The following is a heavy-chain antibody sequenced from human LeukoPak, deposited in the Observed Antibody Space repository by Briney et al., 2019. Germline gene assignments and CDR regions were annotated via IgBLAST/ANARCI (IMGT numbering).Heavy chain of an antibody. V-gene: IGHV4-39*01. CDR1: GGSISSSSYY. CDR3: ARLSGGSGNGFDY. J-gene: IGHJ4*02. CDR2: IYYSGST. Sequence: SETLSLTCTVSGGSISSSSYYWGWIRQPPGKGLEWIRSIYYSGSTYYNPSLKSRVTISVDTSKNQFSLKLSSVTAADTAVYYCARLSGGSGNGFDYWGQGTLVTVSS. D-gene: IGHD3-10*01.